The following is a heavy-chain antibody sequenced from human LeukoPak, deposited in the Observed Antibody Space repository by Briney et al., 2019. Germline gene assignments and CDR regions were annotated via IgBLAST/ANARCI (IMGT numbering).Heavy chain of an antibody. CDR3: ARDQGPIVGATPVIY. Sequence: YIYYSGSTYYNPSLKSRFTISVDTSKNQFSLKLSSVTAADTAVYYCARDQGPIVGATPVIYWGQGTLVTVSS. V-gene: IGHV4-30-4*01. J-gene: IGHJ4*02. CDR2: IYYSGST. D-gene: IGHD1-26*01.